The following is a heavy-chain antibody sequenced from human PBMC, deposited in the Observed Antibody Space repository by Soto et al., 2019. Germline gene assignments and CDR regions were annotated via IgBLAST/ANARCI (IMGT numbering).Heavy chain of an antibody. Sequence: GGSLRLSCAASGFTFSSYAMSWVRQAPGKGLEWVSAISGSGGSTYYADSVKGRFTISRDNSKNTLYLQMNSLRAEDTAVYYCAKDIAARPWWDYYYYMDVWGKGTTVTVSS. V-gene: IGHV3-23*01. D-gene: IGHD6-6*01. J-gene: IGHJ6*03. CDR2: ISGSGGST. CDR1: GFTFSSYA. CDR3: AKDIAARPWWDYYYYMDV.